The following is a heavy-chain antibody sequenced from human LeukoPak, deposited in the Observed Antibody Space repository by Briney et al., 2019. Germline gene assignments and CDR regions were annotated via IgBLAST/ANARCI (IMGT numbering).Heavy chain of an antibody. CDR2: MYYTGSS. Sequence: SETLSLTCTVSGASISSYYWSWIRQPSGKGLECLGYMYYTGSSNYNPSLKSRVTISLDRSKNQISLKLTSVTAADTAVYYCATMGATTGWGASDIWGQGTMVTVSS. CDR1: GASISSYY. V-gene: IGHV4-59*03. J-gene: IGHJ3*02. D-gene: IGHD1-26*01. CDR3: ATMGATTGWGASDI.